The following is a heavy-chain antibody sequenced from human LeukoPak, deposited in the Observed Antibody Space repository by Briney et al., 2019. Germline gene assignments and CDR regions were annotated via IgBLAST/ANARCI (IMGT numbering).Heavy chain of an antibody. Sequence: SETLSLTCTVPGGSISSGGYYWSWIRQHPGKGLEWIGYIYYSGSTYYNPSLKSRVTISVDTSKNQFSLKLSSVTAADTAVYYCARDRGRPTREYSSSPQGWFDPWGQGTLVTVSS. CDR3: ARDRGRPTREYSSSPQGWFDP. V-gene: IGHV4-31*03. CDR2: IYYSGST. J-gene: IGHJ5*02. D-gene: IGHD6-6*01. CDR1: GGSISSGGYY.